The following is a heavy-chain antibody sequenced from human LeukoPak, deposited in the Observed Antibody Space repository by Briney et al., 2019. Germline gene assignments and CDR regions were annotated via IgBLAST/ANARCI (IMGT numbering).Heavy chain of an antibody. V-gene: IGHV3-15*01. CDR2: IRSNSDGATT. Sequence: GGSLRLSCAASGFTFTYAWMSWVRQAPGKGLEWVGRIRSNSDGATTEYTVSVKDRFTISRADSKHKMYLLIHRPRNEDRAVYYCTTVRRPRALDLRGYWGQGTLVAVHS. J-gene: IGHJ4*02. CDR1: GFTFTYAW. CDR3: TTVRRPRALDLRGY.